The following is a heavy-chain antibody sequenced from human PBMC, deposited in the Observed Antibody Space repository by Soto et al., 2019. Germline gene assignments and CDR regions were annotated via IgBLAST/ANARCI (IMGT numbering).Heavy chain of an antibody. V-gene: IGHV3-23*01. CDR3: AKEYCSGGSCYPLD. J-gene: IGHJ4*02. CDR1: GFSLNSYV. D-gene: IGHD2-15*01. CDR2: ISGGGGST. Sequence: EVQLLESGGGLVQPGGSLRLSCVASGFSLNSYVMGWVRQAPGKGLEWVSDISGGGGSTYYADSVKGRFTISRDNSKNTLYLQMKSLRADDTAVYYCAKEYCSGGSCYPLDWGQGTLVTVSS.